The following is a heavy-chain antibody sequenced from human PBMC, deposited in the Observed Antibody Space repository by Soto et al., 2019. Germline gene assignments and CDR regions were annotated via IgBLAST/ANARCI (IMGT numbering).Heavy chain of an antibody. Sequence: ASVKVSCKASGYTFTSYYMHWVRQAPGQGLEWMGIINPSGGSTSYAQKFQGRVTMTRDTSASTAYMELSSLRSEDTAVYYCARVKIPYSSGWYTQLDYWGQGTLVTVSS. D-gene: IGHD6-19*01. V-gene: IGHV1-46*01. J-gene: IGHJ4*02. CDR1: GYTFTSYY. CDR3: ARVKIPYSSGWYTQLDY. CDR2: INPSGGST.